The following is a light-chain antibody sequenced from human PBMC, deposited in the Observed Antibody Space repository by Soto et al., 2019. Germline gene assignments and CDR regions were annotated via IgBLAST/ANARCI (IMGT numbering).Light chain of an antibody. CDR2: GAS. CDR3: QQYNSWPPYT. J-gene: IGKJ2*01. Sequence: EIVMTQSPATLSVSPGERVTLSCRASQSISSNLAWYQQKPGQAPRLLIYGASTTATGIPARFSGSGSGTEFTLTISGLQSEDSAVYYCQQYNSWPPYTFGQGTKLEIK. CDR1: QSISSN. V-gene: IGKV3-15*01.